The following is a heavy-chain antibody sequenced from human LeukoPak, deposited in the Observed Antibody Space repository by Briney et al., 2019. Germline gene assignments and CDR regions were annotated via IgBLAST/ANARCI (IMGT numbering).Heavy chain of an antibody. Sequence: GGSLRLSCAASGFTFSSHWMNWVRQAPGKGLEWVANIKQDGGEQYYADSVKGRFTISRDNAKSSLYLQMNSLRDEDTGVFYCARGSGDMDVWGKGTTVTISS. CDR1: GFTFSSHW. CDR3: ARGSGDMDV. V-gene: IGHV3-7*01. D-gene: IGHD2-15*01. J-gene: IGHJ6*03. CDR2: IKQDGGEQ.